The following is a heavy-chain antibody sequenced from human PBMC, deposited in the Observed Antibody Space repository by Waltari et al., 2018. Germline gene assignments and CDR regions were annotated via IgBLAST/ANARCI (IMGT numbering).Heavy chain of an antibody. CDR3: ASQFADYYDSSGSHDAFDI. V-gene: IGHV4-61*02. CDR1: GGSISSGSYY. J-gene: IGHJ3*02. D-gene: IGHD3-22*01. CDR2: IYTSGST. Sequence: QVQLQESGPGLVKPSQTLSLTCTVSGGSISSGSYYWSWIRQPAGKGLEWIGRIYTSGSTNYNPAPKSRVTISVDTSKNQFSLKLSSVTAADTAVYYCASQFADYYDSSGSHDAFDIWGQGTMVTVSS.